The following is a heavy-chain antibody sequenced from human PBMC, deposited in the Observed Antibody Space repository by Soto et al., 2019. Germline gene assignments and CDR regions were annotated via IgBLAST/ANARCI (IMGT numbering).Heavy chain of an antibody. CDR1: GGSVSSRSYY. CDR2: VYFSGST. J-gene: IGHJ5*01. Sequence: SSETLSLTCTVSGGSVSSRSYYWSWFRQPPGKGLEWIGSVYFSGSTKYNPSLKSRVTISLDTSKTQFSLKLSSVTAADTAVYYCAREYGSSLGNWIDSWGQGTLVTVSS. D-gene: IGHD6-19*01. CDR3: AREYGSSLGNWIDS. V-gene: IGHV4-61*01.